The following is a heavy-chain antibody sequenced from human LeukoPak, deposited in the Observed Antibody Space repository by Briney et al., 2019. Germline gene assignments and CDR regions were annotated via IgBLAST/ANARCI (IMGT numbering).Heavy chain of an antibody. CDR3: ARETTNYYGSGSSLFDY. D-gene: IGHD3-10*01. Sequence: GASVKVSCKASGYTFTSYGISWVRQAPGQGLEWMGWISAYNGNTNYAQKLQGRVTMTTDTSTSAAYMELRSLRSDDTAVYYCARETTNYYGSGSSLFDYWGQGTLVTVSS. J-gene: IGHJ4*02. V-gene: IGHV1-18*01. CDR2: ISAYNGNT. CDR1: GYTFTSYG.